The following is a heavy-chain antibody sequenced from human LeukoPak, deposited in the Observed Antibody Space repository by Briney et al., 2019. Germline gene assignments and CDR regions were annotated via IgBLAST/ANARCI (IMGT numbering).Heavy chain of an antibody. CDR1: GFTFSSYW. CDR2: IKQDGSEK. CDR3: ARVSYCTSTGCYDY. J-gene: IGHJ4*02. V-gene: IGHV3-7*04. Sequence: GGSLRLSCAASGFTFSSYWMSWVRQAPGKGLEWVANIKQDGSEKYYVDSVKGRFTISRDNAKNSLYLQMNSLRAEDTAVYFCARVSYCTSTGCYDYRGQGTLVTVSS. D-gene: IGHD2-2*01.